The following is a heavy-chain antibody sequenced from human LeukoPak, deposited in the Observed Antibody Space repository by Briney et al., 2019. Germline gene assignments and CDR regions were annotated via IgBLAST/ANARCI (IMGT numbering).Heavy chain of an antibody. CDR1: GYTFTGYY. Sequence: GASVKVSCKASGYTFTGYYMHWVRQAPGLGLEWMGWINPNSGGTNYAQKFQGRVTMTRDTSISTAYMELSRLRSDDTAVYYCALRGYYYGSGTQGAFDIWGQGTMVTVSS. CDR3: ALRGYYYGSGTQGAFDI. CDR2: INPNSGGT. J-gene: IGHJ3*02. V-gene: IGHV1-2*02. D-gene: IGHD3-10*01.